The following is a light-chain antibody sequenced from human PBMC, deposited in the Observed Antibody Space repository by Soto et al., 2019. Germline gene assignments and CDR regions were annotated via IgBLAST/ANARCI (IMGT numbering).Light chain of an antibody. CDR2: DVS. J-gene: IGLJ2*01. Sequence: QSVLTQPASGSGSPGQSITIACTGTSSDVGGYNYVSWYQQHPGKAPTLMIYDVSTRPSGVSNRSSGSKSGNTASLTISGLQAEDEADYYCSSYTSSSTLVFGGGTKLTVL. V-gene: IGLV2-14*01. CDR1: SSDVGGYNY. CDR3: SSYTSSSTLV.